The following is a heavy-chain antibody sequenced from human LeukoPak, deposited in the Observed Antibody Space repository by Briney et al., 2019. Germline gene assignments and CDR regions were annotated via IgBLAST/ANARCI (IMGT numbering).Heavy chain of an antibody. V-gene: IGHV3-43D*03. CDR3: ARGSVSSGGGSDFGY. CDR1: GFTFDDYA. J-gene: IGHJ4*02. Sequence: GGSLRLSCAASGFTFDDYAMHWVRQAPGKGLEWVSLISWDGGSTYYADSVKGRFTISRDNAKNSLYLQMNSLRVEDTAVYYCARGSVSSGGGSDFGYWGQGTLVTVS. CDR2: ISWDGGST. D-gene: IGHD6-19*01.